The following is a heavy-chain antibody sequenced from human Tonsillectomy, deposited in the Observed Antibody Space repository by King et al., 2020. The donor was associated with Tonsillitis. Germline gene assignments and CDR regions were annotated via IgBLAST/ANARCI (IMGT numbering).Heavy chain of an antibody. V-gene: IGHV3-11*01. J-gene: IGHJ3*02. D-gene: IGHD3-22*01. CDR3: ARESRHYYDSSGYEAFDI. Sequence: VQLVESGGGLVKPGGSLRLSCAASGFTFSDYYMSWIRQAPGKGLEWVSYISSSGSTIYYADSVKGRFTISRDNAKNSLYLQMNSLRAEDTAVYYCARESRHYYDSSGYEAFDIWGQGTMVTVSS. CDR1: GFTFSDYY. CDR2: ISSSGSTI.